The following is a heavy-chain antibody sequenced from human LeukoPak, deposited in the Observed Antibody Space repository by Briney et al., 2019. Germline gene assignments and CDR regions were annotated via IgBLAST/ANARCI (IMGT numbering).Heavy chain of an antibody. CDR2: INHSGST. J-gene: IGHJ6*02. D-gene: IGHD2-2*01. V-gene: IGHV4-34*01. CDR3: ARPGVVVPAAISHYYYGMDV. Sequence: PSETLSLTCAVYGGSFSGYYWSWIRQPPGKGLEWIGEINHSGSTNYNPSLKSRVTISVDTSRNQFSLKLSSVTAADTAVYYCARPGVVVPAAISHYYYGMDVWGQGTTVTVSS. CDR1: GGSFSGYY.